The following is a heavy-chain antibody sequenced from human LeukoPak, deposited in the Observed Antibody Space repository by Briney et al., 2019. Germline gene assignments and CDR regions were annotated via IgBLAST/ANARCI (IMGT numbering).Heavy chain of an antibody. D-gene: IGHD1-26*01. Sequence: PSETLSLTCTVSGGSINNSSSYWGWIRQPPGKGLECIGSVYHSGYTYYNPSLQSRVTISVDTSRSQFSLKLTSMTAADTAVYYFTRVTWELLSWHFDLWGRGTLVTVSS. V-gene: IGHV4-39*07. CDR1: GGSINNSSSY. CDR3: TRVTWELLSWHFDL. CDR2: VYHSGYT. J-gene: IGHJ2*01.